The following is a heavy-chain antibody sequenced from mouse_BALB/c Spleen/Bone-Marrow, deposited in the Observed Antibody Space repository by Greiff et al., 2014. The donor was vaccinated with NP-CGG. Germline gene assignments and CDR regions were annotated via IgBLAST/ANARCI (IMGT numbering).Heavy chain of an antibody. CDR1: GFTFSSFR. CDR2: ISSGSTAI. J-gene: IGHJ1*01. Sequence: EVQRVESGGGLVQPGGSRKLSCAASGFTFSSFRMHWVRQAPERGLEWVAYISSGSTAICYADTVKGRFTISRDNPKNTLFLQMTSLRSEDTAMYDCARGGNWDDFDVWGAGTTVTVSS. V-gene: IGHV5-17*02. D-gene: IGHD4-1*01. CDR3: ARGGNWDDFDV.